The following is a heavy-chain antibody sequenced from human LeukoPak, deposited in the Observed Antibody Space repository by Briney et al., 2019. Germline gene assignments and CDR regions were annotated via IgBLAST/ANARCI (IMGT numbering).Heavy chain of an antibody. V-gene: IGHV4-28*01. Sequence: SETLSLTCAVSGYSISSSNWWGWIRQPPGKGLEWIGYIYYSGSTYYNPSLKSRVTISVDTSKSQFSLKLSSVTAADTAIYYCARNIVGPRQVDYWGQGTLVTVSS. CDR1: GYSISSSNW. CDR3: ARNIVGPRQVDY. CDR2: IYYSGST. J-gene: IGHJ4*02. D-gene: IGHD1-26*01.